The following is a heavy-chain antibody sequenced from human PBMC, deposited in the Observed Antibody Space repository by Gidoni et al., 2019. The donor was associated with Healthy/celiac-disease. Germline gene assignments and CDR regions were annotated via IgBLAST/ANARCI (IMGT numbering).Heavy chain of an antibody. D-gene: IGHD5-18*01. CDR3: ARGYSYGTDFDY. CDR2: IIPIFGTA. CDR1: GGTFSSYA. J-gene: IGHJ4*02. Sequence: QVQLVQSGAEVMKPGSSVKASCKPSGGTFSSYAISWVRQAPGQGLEWMGGIIPIFGTANYAQKFQGRVTITADESTSTAYMELSSLRSEDTAVYYCARGYSYGTDFDYWGQGTLVTVSS. V-gene: IGHV1-69*01.